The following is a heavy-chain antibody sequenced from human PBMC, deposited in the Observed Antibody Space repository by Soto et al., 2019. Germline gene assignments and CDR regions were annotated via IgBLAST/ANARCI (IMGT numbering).Heavy chain of an antibody. CDR1: GYNFTSYG. J-gene: IGHJ3*02. CDR3: ARDVECSSGRYLDHDAGDI. D-gene: IGHD6-19*01. CDR2: ISPHNDRT. Sequence: QVQLVQSGADVKKPGASVKVSCKASGYNFTSYGISWVRQAPGQGLEWKGWISPHNDRTKYARRSQDRVTMTTATPTSTVYMELGSLRSDDTAVYYCARDVECSSGRYLDHDAGDIWGQGTVVTVSS. V-gene: IGHV1-18*01.